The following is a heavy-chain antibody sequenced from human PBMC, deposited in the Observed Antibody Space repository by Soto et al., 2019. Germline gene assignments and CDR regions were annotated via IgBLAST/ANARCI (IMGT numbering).Heavy chain of an antibody. D-gene: IGHD3-9*01. CDR1: GFTFSDYY. J-gene: IGHJ6*03. CDR3: AREYYDVLTDYYRYYYIDV. Sequence: QVQLVVSGGGLVQPGGSLRLSCTASGFTFSDYYMTWIRQAPGKGLESVSYISSSGTRMYYADSVKGRFTISRDNAKNSLYLQLNSLRAEDTAVYYCAREYYDVLTDYYRYYYIDVWGKGITVTVSS. V-gene: IGHV3-11*01. CDR2: ISSSGTRM.